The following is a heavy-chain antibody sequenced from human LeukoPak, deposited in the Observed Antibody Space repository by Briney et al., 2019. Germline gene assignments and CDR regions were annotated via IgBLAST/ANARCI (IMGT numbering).Heavy chain of an antibody. J-gene: IGHJ4*02. CDR2: IIPIFGTA. Sequence: SVKVSCKASGGTFSSYAISWMRQAPGQGLEWMGGIIPIFGTANYAQKFQGRVTITADKSTSTAYMELSSLRSEDTAVYYCAGYYYDSSGYTDYWGQGTLVTVSS. D-gene: IGHD3-22*01. V-gene: IGHV1-69*06. CDR1: GGTFSSYA. CDR3: AGYYYDSSGYTDY.